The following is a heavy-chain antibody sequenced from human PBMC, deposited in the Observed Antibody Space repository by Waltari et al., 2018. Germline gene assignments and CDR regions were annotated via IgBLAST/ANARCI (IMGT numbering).Heavy chain of an antibody. CDR1: GGSISSYS. D-gene: IGHD1-26*01. J-gene: IGHJ3*02. Sequence: QVQLQESGPGLVKPSETLSLTCTVSGGSISSYSWSWIRQPPGKGLEWMGYIYYSGGTNYNPTLKSRVTISVDKSKNQSSLKLSSVTAADTAVYYCARHEWEDAFDIWGQGTMVTVSS. CDR2: IYYSGGT. CDR3: ARHEWEDAFDI. V-gene: IGHV4-59*08.